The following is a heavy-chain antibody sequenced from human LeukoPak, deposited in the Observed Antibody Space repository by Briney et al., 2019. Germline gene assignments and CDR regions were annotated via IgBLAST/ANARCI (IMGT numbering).Heavy chain of an antibody. Sequence: SVKVSCKASGGTFSSYAISWVRQAPGQGLEWMGGIIPIFGTANYAQKFQGRVTITADESTSTAYMELSSLRSEDTAVYYCARDGRIAGNFDYWGQGTLVTVSS. V-gene: IGHV1-69*13. CDR3: ARDGRIAGNFDY. CDR1: GGTFSSYA. D-gene: IGHD6-13*01. J-gene: IGHJ4*02. CDR2: IIPIFGTA.